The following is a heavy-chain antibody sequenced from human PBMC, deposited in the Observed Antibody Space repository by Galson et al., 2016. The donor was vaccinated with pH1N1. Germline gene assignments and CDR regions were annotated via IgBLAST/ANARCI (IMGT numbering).Heavy chain of an antibody. D-gene: IGHD2-2*01. CDR1: GLTFNNYA. CDR3: AKKPKRYLIPGYFDA. V-gene: IGHV3-23*01. J-gene: IGHJ4*02. CDR2: ISASDDTT. Sequence: SLRLSCAASGLTFNNYAMSWVRQAPGKGLEWVASISASDDTTYYADSVKGRFSVSRDDSKNTLFLQMNSLRVEDTAVYYCAKKPKRYLIPGYFDAWGQGTLVTVSS.